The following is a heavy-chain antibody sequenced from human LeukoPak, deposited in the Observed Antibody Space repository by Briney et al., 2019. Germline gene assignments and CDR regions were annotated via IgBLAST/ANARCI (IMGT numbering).Heavy chain of an antibody. CDR3: AKDVTNYDGDDY. V-gene: IGHV3-30*02. Sequence: EGSLRLSCAASGFTFSSYGMHWVRQAPGKGLEWVAFIRYDGSNKYYADSVKGRFTISRDNSKNTLYLQMNSLRAEDTAVYYCAKDVTNYDGDDYWGQGTLVTVSS. J-gene: IGHJ4*02. CDR1: GFTFSSYG. CDR2: IRYDGSNK. D-gene: IGHD3-3*01.